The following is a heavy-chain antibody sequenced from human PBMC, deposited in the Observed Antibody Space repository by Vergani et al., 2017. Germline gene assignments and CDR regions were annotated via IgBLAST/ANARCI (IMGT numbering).Heavy chain of an antibody. V-gene: IGHV4-59*08. J-gene: IGHJ4*02. CDR1: GGSISSYY. D-gene: IGHD4-17*01. Sequence: QVQLQESGPGLVKPSETLSLTCTVSGGSISSYYWSWIRQPPGTGLEWIGYIYYSGSTNYNPSLKSRVTISVDTSKNQFSLKLSAVTAAATAVYYCASSLGSVDYGFFDDWGQGSLVT. CDR3: ASSLGSVDYGFFDD. CDR2: IYYSGST.